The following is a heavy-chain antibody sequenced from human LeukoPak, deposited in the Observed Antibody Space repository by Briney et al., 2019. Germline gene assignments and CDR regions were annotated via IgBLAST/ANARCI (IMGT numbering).Heavy chain of an antibody. D-gene: IGHD2-15*01. CDR3: AGWTYCSGGSCYRDWFDP. Sequence: SETLSLTCAVYGGSFSGYYWSWIRQPPGKGLERIGEINHSGSTNYNPSLKSRVTISVDTSKNQFSLKLSSVTAADTAVYYCAGWTYCSGGSCYRDWFDPWGQGTLVTVSS. CDR1: GGSFSGYY. CDR2: INHSGST. V-gene: IGHV4-34*01. J-gene: IGHJ5*02.